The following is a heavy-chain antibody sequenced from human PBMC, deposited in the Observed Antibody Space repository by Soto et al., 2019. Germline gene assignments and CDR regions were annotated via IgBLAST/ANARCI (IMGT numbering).Heavy chain of an antibody. Sequence: QVQLVQSGAEVKRPGASVKVSCKASGDTFSNFDFNWVRQATGQGPEWMGWMYPNNGQTAYARTFQGRVTMTWNSSTSTAYMELSSLTSEDTAVYYCATMIRGLIHWLDPWGQRTLVTVSS. J-gene: IGHJ5*02. V-gene: IGHV1-8*01. D-gene: IGHD3-16*01. CDR3: ATMIRGLIHWLDP. CDR1: GDTFSNFD. CDR2: MYPNNGQT.